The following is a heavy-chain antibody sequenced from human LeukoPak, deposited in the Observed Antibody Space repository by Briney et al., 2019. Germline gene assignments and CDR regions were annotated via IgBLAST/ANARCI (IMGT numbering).Heavy chain of an antibody. CDR1: GFTFSSYW. CDR3: IGSGGWPGY. D-gene: IGHD1-26*01. Sequence: GGSLRLSCAASGFTFSSYWMHWVRQAPGKGLVWVSRIANDGSTVYADSVKGRFTISRDNAKDTVYLQMNSLRVEDTAVYYCIGSGGWPGYWGQGTLVTVSS. V-gene: IGHV3-74*01. CDR2: IANDGST. J-gene: IGHJ4*02.